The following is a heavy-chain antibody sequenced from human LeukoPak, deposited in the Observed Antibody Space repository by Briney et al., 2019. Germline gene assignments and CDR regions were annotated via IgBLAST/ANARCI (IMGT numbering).Heavy chain of an antibody. D-gene: IGHD3-22*01. CDR1: GYTFSSYW. Sequence: SGGPLRLSCAASGYTFSSYWMSWVRQAPGKGLEWVANIKQDGSEKYYADSVKGRFTISRDNSKNTLYLQMNSLRAEDTAVYYCAKAVYDSSGLDAFDIWGQGTMVTVSS. CDR2: IKQDGSEK. V-gene: IGHV3-7*01. J-gene: IGHJ3*02. CDR3: AKAVYDSSGLDAFDI.